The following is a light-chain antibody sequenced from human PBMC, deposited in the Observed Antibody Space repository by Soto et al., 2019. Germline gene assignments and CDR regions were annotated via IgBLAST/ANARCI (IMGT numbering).Light chain of an antibody. CDR3: TSYSSRSSLYV. CDR1: SSDIGGYKY. CDR2: EVS. J-gene: IGLJ1*01. Sequence: QSALTQPASVSGSPGQSITISCTGTSSDIGGYKYVSWYQQYSGKAPKLIIYEVSNRPSGVSDRFSGSKSGNTASLTISGLQAEDEADYYCTSYSSRSSLYVFGTGTKLTVL. V-gene: IGLV2-14*01.